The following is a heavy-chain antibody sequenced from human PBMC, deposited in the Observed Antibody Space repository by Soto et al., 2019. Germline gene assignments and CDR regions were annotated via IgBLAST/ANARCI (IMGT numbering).Heavy chain of an antibody. V-gene: IGHV4-34*01. D-gene: IGHD3-10*01. J-gene: IGHJ1*01. Sequence: QVQLQQWGAGLLRPSETLSLTCAVYGGSFSGFYLSWIRQPPGKGLEWIGELNESGGTNYNASLKSRVSISVDTSINQFSLKLKFVTAADTAVYYCARARGGVQHWGQGTLVTVSS. CDR2: LNESGGT. CDR3: ARARGGVQH. CDR1: GGSFSGFY.